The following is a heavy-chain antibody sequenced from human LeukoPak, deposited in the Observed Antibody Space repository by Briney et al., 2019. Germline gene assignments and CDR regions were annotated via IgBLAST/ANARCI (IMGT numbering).Heavy chain of an antibody. J-gene: IGHJ3*01. CDR2: ISGSASST. D-gene: IGHD1-14*01. CDR1: GFTFSSYG. CDR3: AMKAVPRNRLHDAFDF. Sequence: PGGSLRLSGAASGFTFSSYGMHWVRQAPGKGLEWVSAISGSASSTYHAHSVKGRFTISRDNSKNTLYLQLNSLRADDTAVYYCAMKAVPRNRLHDAFDFWGQGTVVSVSS. V-gene: IGHV3-23*01.